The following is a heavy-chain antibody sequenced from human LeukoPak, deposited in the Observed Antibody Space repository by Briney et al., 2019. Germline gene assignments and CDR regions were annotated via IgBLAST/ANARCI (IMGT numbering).Heavy chain of an antibody. D-gene: IGHD1-26*01. Sequence: GASVKVSCKASEYTFTNYDINWVRQASGQGFEWMGWMSPNSGNTGYAQKFQGRVTMTRDTSTSTAYMELSRLRSDDTAVYYCARTYSGSYYFVYWGQGTLVTVSS. CDR2: MSPNSGNT. J-gene: IGHJ4*02. CDR1: EYTFTNYD. CDR3: ARTYSGSYYFVY. V-gene: IGHV1-8*01.